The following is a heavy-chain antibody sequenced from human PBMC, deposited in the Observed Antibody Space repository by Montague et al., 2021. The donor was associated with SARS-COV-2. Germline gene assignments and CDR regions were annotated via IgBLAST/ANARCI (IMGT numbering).Heavy chain of an antibody. Sequence: SLRLSCAASGFIVSNKYMSWVRQAAGKGLDWVSIIYPDGPTHYSDSLKGRFTISRDNSKNTLYLQMNDLEPEDTAVYYCATSGAPNLGDSWGQGTLVTVSS. J-gene: IGHJ4*02. CDR2: IYPDGPT. CDR3: ATSGAPNLGDS. CDR1: GFIVSNKY. V-gene: IGHV3-53*01. D-gene: IGHD2-8*01.